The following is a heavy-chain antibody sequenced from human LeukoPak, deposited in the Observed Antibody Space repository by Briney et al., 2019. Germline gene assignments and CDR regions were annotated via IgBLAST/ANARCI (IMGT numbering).Heavy chain of an antibody. D-gene: IGHD6-19*01. CDR1: GGTFSSYA. Sequence: GASVKVSCKASGGTFSSYAISWVRQAPGQGLEWMGGIIPIFGTANYAQKFQGRVTITADESTGTAYMELSSLRSEDTAVYYCARSKDSSGWLPPKYWGQGTLVTVSS. CDR3: ARSKDSSGWLPPKY. V-gene: IGHV1-69*01. J-gene: IGHJ4*02. CDR2: IIPIFGTA.